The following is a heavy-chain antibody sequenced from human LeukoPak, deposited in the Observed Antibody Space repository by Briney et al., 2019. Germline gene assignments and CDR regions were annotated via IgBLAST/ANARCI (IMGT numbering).Heavy chain of an antibody. V-gene: IGHV4-34*01. CDR1: GGSFSGYY. CDR3: ARGHGYSWLPAY. D-gene: IGHD6-13*01. Sequence: SETLSLTCAVYGGSFSGYYWSWIRQPPGKGLEWIGEINHSGSTNYNPSLKSRVTISVDTSKNQFSLKLNSVSAADTAVYYCARGHGYSWLPAYWGQGTLVTVSS. CDR2: INHSGST. J-gene: IGHJ4*02.